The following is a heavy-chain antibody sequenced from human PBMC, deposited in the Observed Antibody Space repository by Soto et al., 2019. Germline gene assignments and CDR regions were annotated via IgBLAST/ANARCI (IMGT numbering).Heavy chain of an antibody. CDR3: ARSQFDYVWGTSGYFDS. D-gene: IGHD3-16*01. CDR2: IYPGGSDA. Sequence: PGESLKISCKGSGYSFSTHWVGWVRQMPGKGLEWMGIIYPGGSDARYSPSFKGQVTISVDESTTTAFLQWSSLKASDTAMYFCARSQFDYVWGTSGYFDSWGQGTLVTSPQ. J-gene: IGHJ4*02. CDR1: GYSFSTHW. V-gene: IGHV5-51*01.